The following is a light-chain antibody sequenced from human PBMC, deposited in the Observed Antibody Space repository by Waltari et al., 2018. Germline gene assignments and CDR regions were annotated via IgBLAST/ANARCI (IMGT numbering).Light chain of an antibody. Sequence: DIVVTQSPLSLPVTPGEPASISCRSSQSLLHRNGNNYLDWYLQKPGQSQQLLIYLGSNRASGVPDRFSGSGSGTDFTLRISRVEAEDVGVYYYMQSLHTLWTFGQGTKVEIK. CDR1: QSLLHRNGNNY. V-gene: IGKV2-28*01. CDR2: LGS. J-gene: IGKJ1*01. CDR3: MQSLHTLWT.